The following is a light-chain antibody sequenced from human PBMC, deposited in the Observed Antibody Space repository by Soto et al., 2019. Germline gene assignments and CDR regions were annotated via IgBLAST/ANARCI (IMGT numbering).Light chain of an antibody. V-gene: IGKV1-27*01. CDR3: QKYSSAPFT. J-gene: IGKJ3*01. Sequence: DIQMTQSPSSRSASVGDRVTITCRASQGISNYVAWYQQKPGTAPKVLISAASTLQSGIPSRFSGSGFGTDSTLNISSLQPEDVATYYCQKYSSAPFTFGPGTKVEIK. CDR1: QGISNY. CDR2: AAS.